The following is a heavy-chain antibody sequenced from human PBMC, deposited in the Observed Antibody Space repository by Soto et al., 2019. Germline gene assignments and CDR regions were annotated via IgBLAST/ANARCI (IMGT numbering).Heavy chain of an antibody. CDR2: IYYSGST. V-gene: IGHV4-30-4*01. CDR1: GGSISSGDYY. J-gene: IGHJ4*02. CDR3: ARVMYYDSSGYFPLGYFDY. Sequence: SETLSLTCTVSGGSISSGDYYWSWIRQPPGKGLEWIGYIYYSGSTYYNPSLKSRVTISVDTSKNQFSLKLSSVTAADTAVYYCARVMYYDSSGYFPLGYFDYWGQGTLVTSPQ. D-gene: IGHD3-22*01.